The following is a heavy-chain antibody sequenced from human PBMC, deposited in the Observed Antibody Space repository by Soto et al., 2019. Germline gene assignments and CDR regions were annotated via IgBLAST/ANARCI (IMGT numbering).Heavy chain of an antibody. CDR1: GFTFSSYW. CDR3: ASAYSSSWYAEHFDY. J-gene: IGHJ4*02. CDR2: IKQDGSEK. V-gene: IGHV3-7*01. D-gene: IGHD6-13*01. Sequence: EVQLVESGGGLVQPGGSLRLSCAASGFTFSSYWMSWVRQAPGKGLEWVANIKQDGSEKYYVDSVKGRFTISRDNAKNSLYRQMNSLRADDTAVYYCASAYSSSWYAEHFDYWVQGTLVTVSS.